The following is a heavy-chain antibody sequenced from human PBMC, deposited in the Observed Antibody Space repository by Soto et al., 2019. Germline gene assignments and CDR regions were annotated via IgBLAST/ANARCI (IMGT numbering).Heavy chain of an antibody. J-gene: IGHJ3*02. D-gene: IGHD6-25*01. Sequence: QVQLVESGGGVVQPGRSLRLSCAASGFTFGSYGMHWVRQAPGKGLEWVAVIWYDGSNKYYADSVKGRFTISRDNSKNTRYLQMNGLIAEDTAVYYCAGEGSERTGAFDIWGQGTMVTVSS. CDR3: AGEGSERTGAFDI. CDR2: IWYDGSNK. CDR1: GFTFGSYG. V-gene: IGHV3-33*01.